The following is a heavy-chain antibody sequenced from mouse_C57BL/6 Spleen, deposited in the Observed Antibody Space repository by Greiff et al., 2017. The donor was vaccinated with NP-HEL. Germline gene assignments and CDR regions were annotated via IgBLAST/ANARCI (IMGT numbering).Heavy chain of an antibody. CDR3: ARSKPRLDN. V-gene: IGHV1-59*01. J-gene: IGHJ2*01. CDR1: GYTFTSYW. CDR2: IDPSDSYT. Sequence: QVQLQQPGAELVRPGTSVKLSCKASGYTFTSYWMHWVKQRPGQGLEWIGVIDPSDSYTNYNQKFKGKATLTVDTSSSTAYMQLSSLTSEDSAVYYCARSKPRLDNWGQGTTLTVSS.